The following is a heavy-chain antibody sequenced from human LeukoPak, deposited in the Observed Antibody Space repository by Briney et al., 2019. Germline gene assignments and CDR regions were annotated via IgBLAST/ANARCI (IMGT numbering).Heavy chain of an antibody. CDR2: INSDGSST. Sequence: QPGGSLRLSCAASVFTFSSYWMHWVRQAPGKGLVWVSRINSDGSSTSYADSVKGRFTISRDNAKNTLYLQMNSLRAEDTAVYYCARDLPQYYYDSSGLLWGQGALVTVSS. CDR3: ARDLPQYYYDSSGLL. CDR1: VFTFSSYW. V-gene: IGHV3-74*01. D-gene: IGHD3-22*01. J-gene: IGHJ4*02.